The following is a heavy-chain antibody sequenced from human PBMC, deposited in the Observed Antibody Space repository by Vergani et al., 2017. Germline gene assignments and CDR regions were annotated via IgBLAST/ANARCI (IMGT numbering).Heavy chain of an antibody. D-gene: IGHD2/OR15-2a*01. CDR3: ARDSKGGVDY. V-gene: IGHV4-59*01. CDR1: GGSISSYY. Sequence: QVQLQESGPGLVKPSETLSLTCTVSGGSISSYYWSWIRQPPGKGLEWIGYIYYSWSTNYNPSLKSRVTISVDTSKNQFSLKLSSVTAADTAVYYCARDSKGGVDYWGQGTLVTVSS. J-gene: IGHJ4*02. CDR2: IYYSWST.